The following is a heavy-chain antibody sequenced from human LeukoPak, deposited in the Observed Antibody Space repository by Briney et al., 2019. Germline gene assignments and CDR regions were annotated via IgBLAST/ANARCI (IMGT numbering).Heavy chain of an antibody. CDR3: ARVPEVVAAIVSAFDI. D-gene: IGHD2-15*01. Sequence: GASVKVSCKASGGTFSSYAISWVRQAPGQGLEWMGGIIPIFGTANYAQKFQGRVTITADKSTSTAYMELSSLRAEDTAVYYCARVPEVVAAIVSAFDIWGQGTMVTVSS. CDR2: IIPIFGTA. J-gene: IGHJ3*02. V-gene: IGHV1-69*06. CDR1: GGTFSSYA.